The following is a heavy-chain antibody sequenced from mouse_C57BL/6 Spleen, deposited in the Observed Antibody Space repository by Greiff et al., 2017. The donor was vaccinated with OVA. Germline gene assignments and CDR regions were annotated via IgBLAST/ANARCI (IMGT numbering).Heavy chain of an antibody. J-gene: IGHJ4*01. V-gene: IGHV3-6*01. CDR2: ISYDGSN. CDR3: AREDYGSYYAMDY. CDR1: GYSITSGYY. Sequence: EVKLVESGPGLVKPSQSLSLTCSVTGYSITSGYYWNWIRQFPGNKLEWMGYISYDGSNNYNPSLKNRISITRDTSKNQFFLKLNSVTTEDTATYYCAREDYGSYYAMDYWGQGTSVTVSS. D-gene: IGHD1-1*01.